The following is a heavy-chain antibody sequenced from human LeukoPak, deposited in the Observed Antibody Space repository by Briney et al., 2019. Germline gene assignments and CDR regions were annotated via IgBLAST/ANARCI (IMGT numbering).Heavy chain of an antibody. V-gene: IGHV1-8*01. CDR3: ARDHGSGDFDY. CDR1: GYTFTSYD. J-gene: IGHJ4*02. CDR2: MNPNSGNT. D-gene: IGHD3-10*01. Sequence: ASVNVSCKASGYTFTSYDINWVRQATGQGLEWMGWMNPNSGNTGYAQKFQGRVTMTTNTSISTAYMELRSLRSKDTAVYYCARDHGSGDFDYWGQGTLVTVSS.